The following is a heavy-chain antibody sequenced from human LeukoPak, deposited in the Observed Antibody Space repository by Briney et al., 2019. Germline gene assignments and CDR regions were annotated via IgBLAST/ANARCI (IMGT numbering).Heavy chain of an antibody. J-gene: IGHJ4*02. V-gene: IGHV3-21*01. Sequence: PGGSLRLSCAASGFTFSSYSMNWVRQAPGKGLEWVSSISSSSSYIYYADSVKGRFTISRDNAKNSLYLQMNSLRAEDTAVYYCARANDYGDYVSEYWGQGTLVTVSS. CDR1: GFTFSSYS. CDR2: ISSSSSYI. CDR3: ARANDYGDYVSEY. D-gene: IGHD4-17*01.